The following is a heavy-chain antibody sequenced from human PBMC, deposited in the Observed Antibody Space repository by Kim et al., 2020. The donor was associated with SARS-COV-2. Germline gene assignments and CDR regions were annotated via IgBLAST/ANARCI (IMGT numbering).Heavy chain of an antibody. J-gene: IGHJ4*02. CDR1: GFTFSSYA. CDR3: ARGDYYYDSSGSGYFDY. V-gene: IGHV3-30*04. CDR2: ISYDGSNK. Sequence: GGSLRLSCAASGFTFSSYAMHWVRQAPGKGLEWVAVISYDGSNKYYADSVKGRFTISRDNSKNTLYLQMNSLRAEDTAVYYCARGDYYYDSSGSGYFDYWGQGTLVTVSS. D-gene: IGHD3-22*01.